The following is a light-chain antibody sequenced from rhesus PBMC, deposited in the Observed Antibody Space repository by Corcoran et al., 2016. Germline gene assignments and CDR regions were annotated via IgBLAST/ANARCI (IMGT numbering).Light chain of an antibody. J-gene: IGLJ1*01. CDR1: SSDIRDYNY. CDR2: EVT. Sequence: QAALTQPRSVSGSPGQSVTISCTGTSSDIRDYNYFSWYQQHPDTAPKLIIYEVTKRPSGVSDRFSGSKSGSTASLTISGLQAEDEADYFCCSYAGSYNYIFDGGTRLTVL. CDR3: CSYAGSYNYI. V-gene: IGLV2-32*01.